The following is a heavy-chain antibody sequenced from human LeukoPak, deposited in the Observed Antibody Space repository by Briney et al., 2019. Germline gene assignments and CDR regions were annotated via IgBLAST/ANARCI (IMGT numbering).Heavy chain of an antibody. Sequence: PGGSLRLSCAASGFTFSSYWMNWVRQAPGKGLEWVANIKQDGSEKYYVDSVKGRFTISRDNAKNSLYLQMNSLRAEDTAVYYCARLGSGYYFDYWGQGTLVTVSS. CDR3: ARLGSGYYFDY. D-gene: IGHD3-10*01. V-gene: IGHV3-7*01. J-gene: IGHJ4*02. CDR2: IKQDGSEK. CDR1: GFTFSSYW.